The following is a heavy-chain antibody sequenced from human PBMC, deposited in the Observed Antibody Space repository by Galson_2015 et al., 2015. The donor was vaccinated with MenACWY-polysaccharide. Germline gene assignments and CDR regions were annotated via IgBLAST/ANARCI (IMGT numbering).Heavy chain of an antibody. CDR1: GFTFDDFA. V-gene: IGHV3-9*01. D-gene: IGHD3-10*01. CDR3: AKDSSSSGSYSWFDP. Sequence: SLRLSCAASGFTFDDFAMHWVRQAPGKGLEWVSGISWNGGYIDYADSVKSRFTISRDNAKNSLYLQMNRLRPDDTAFYYCAKDSSSSGSYSWFDPWGQGTLVTVSS. CDR2: ISWNGGYI. J-gene: IGHJ5*02.